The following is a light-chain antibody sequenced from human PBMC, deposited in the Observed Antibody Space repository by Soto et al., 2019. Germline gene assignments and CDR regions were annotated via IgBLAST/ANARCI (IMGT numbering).Light chain of an antibody. J-gene: IGKJ2*01. Sequence: EIVMTQSPATLSVSPGERATLSCRASQSVSSYLAWYQQKPGQAPRLLIYGAYTRATGIPARFSGSGSGTEFTLTISSLQSEDFAVYYCQQDNNWPSYTFGQGNKREIK. CDR2: GAY. CDR1: QSVSSY. V-gene: IGKV3-15*01. CDR3: QQDNNWPSYT.